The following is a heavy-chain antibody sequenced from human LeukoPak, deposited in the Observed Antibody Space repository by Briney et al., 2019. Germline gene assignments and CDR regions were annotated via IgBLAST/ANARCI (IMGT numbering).Heavy chain of an antibody. D-gene: IGHD3-10*01. J-gene: IGHJ5*02. CDR1: GDSVSSNSAA. CDR3: AREVLLWFGELPNWFDP. V-gene: IGHV6-1*01. CDR2: TYYRSKWYN. Sequence: SQTLSLTCAISGDSVSSNSAAWNWIRQSPSRGLEWLGRTYYRSKWYNDYAVSVKSRITINPDTSKNQFSLQLNSVTPEDTAVYYCAREVLLWFGELPNWFDPWGQGTLVTVSS.